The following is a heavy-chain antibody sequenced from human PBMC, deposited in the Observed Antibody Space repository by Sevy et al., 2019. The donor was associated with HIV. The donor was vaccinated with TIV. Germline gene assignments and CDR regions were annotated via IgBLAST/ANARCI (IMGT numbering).Heavy chain of an antibody. J-gene: IGHJ4*02. CDR3: VAANSWEDY. V-gene: IGHV3-74*01. Sequence: GGSLRLSCEGSGYTFSNYWMHWVRQAPGKGLEWVSRVNSDGSTAYADSVKGRFTISRDNAENTMSLHMNSLRAEDTALYYCVAANSWEDYWGQGTLVTVSS. D-gene: IGHD6-13*01. CDR1: GYTFSNYW. CDR2: VNSDGST.